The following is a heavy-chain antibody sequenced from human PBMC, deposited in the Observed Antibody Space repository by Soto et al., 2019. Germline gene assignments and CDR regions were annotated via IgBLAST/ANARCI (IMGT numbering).Heavy chain of an antibody. CDR2: ISAYNGNT. CDR1: GYTFTSYG. Sequence: GASVKVSCKASGYTFTSYGISGVRQAPGQGLEWMGWISAYNGNTNYAQKLQGRVTMTTDTSTSTAYMELRSLRSDDTAVYYCAREMSYYGSGSYYNGWFDPWGQGTLVTVSS. J-gene: IGHJ5*02. D-gene: IGHD3-10*01. CDR3: AREMSYYGSGSYYNGWFDP. V-gene: IGHV1-18*01.